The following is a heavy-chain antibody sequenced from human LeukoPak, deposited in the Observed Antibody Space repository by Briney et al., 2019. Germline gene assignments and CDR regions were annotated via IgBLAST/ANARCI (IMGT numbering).Heavy chain of an antibody. J-gene: IGHJ4*02. V-gene: IGHV5-51*01. D-gene: IGHD3-22*01. CDR1: GYSFTSYW. CDR2: IYPGDPDT. Sequence: GESLKISCKGSGYSFTSYWIGWVRQMPGKGLEWMGIIYPGDPDTRYSPSFQGQVTISADKSISTAYLQWSSLNAADTSMDYWARQGAYLYDSSGPLQYWGQGNPGTVSP. CDR3: ARQGAYLYDSSGPLQY.